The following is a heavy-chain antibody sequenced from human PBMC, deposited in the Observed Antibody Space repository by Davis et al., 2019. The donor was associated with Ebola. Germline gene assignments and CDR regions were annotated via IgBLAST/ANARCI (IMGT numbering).Heavy chain of an antibody. V-gene: IGHV3-74*01. D-gene: IGHD6-6*01. CDR2: INSDGSST. J-gene: IGHJ6*02. CDR3: ARAGQTIAARYYGMDV. Sequence: HTGGSLRLSCAASGFTFSSYWMHWVRQAPGKGLVWVSRINSDGSSTSYADSVKGRFTISRDNAKNTLYLQMNSLRAEDTAVYYCARAGQTIAARYYGMDVWGQGTTVTVSS. CDR1: GFTFSSYW.